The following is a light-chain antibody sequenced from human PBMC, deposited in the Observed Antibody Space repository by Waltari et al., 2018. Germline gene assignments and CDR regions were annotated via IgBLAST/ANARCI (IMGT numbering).Light chain of an antibody. CDR1: GSDIGSSDR. CDR2: QVT. Sequence: QSALTQPPSVSGSPGQSVTISCAGTGSDIGSSDRVSWYQQTPGTAPKHILYQVTYRPSGGSDLFSGCKSGSPASLTISGLQIEDEADYYCASETTRDSRVFGGGTKVTVL. V-gene: IGLV2-18*02. J-gene: IGLJ3*02. CDR3: ASETTRDSRV.